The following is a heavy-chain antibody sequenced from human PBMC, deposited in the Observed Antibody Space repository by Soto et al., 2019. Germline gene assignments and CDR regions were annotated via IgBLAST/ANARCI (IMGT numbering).Heavy chain of an antibody. V-gene: IGHV3-23*01. D-gene: IGHD6-13*01. Sequence: GGSLRLSCAASGFTFSSYAMSWVRQAPGKGLEWVSTISGSGGSTYYADSVKGRFTISRDNSKNTLYLQMNSLRAEDTAVYYCAKYEAGFLNFDYWGQGTLVTVSS. CDR1: GFTFSSYA. CDR3: AKYEAGFLNFDY. J-gene: IGHJ4*02. CDR2: ISGSGGST.